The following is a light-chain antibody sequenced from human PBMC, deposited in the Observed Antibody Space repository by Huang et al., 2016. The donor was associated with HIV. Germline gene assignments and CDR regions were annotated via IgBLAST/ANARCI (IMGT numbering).Light chain of an antibody. CDR2: ASS. CDR3: QQLKSYPYT. J-gene: IGKJ2*01. Sequence: IQLTQSPSSLSASVGDRVTITCRASQGIRTYLAWYQPRPGKAPTLLIHASSTLRSGVSERFSGTGSGTDFTLTISNLQVEDFATYYCQQLKSYPYTFGQGTTLGLK. CDR1: QGIRTY. V-gene: IGKV1-9*01.